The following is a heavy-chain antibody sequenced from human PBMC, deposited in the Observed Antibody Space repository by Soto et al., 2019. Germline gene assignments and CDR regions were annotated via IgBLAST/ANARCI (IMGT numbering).Heavy chain of an antibody. CDR2: ISAYNGNT. CDR1: GYTFTSYG. J-gene: IGHJ4*02. V-gene: IGHV1-18*01. Sequence: QVQLVQSGAEVKKPGASVKVSCKASGYTFTSYGISLVRQAPGQGLEWMGWISAYNGNTNYAQKLQGRVTMTTDTSTSTAYMELRSLRSDDTAVYYCARIPSGYSSGSGSDYWGQGTLVTVSS. CDR3: ARIPSGYSSGSGSDY. D-gene: IGHD6-19*01.